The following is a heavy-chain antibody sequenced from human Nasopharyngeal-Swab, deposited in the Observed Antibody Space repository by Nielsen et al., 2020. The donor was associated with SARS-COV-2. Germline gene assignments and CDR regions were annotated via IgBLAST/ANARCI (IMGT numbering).Heavy chain of an antibody. CDR2: INPNSGGT. CDR1: GYTFTGYY. V-gene: IGHV1-2*06. D-gene: IGHD3-9*01. CDR3: ASTIPVLRYFDWSPGLGMDV. Sequence: ASVKVSCKASGYTFTGYYMHWVRQAPGQGLEWMGRINPNSGGTNYAQKFQGRVTMTRDTSISTACMELSRLRSDDTAVYYCASTIPVLRYFDWSPGLGMDVWGQGTTVTVSS. J-gene: IGHJ6*02.